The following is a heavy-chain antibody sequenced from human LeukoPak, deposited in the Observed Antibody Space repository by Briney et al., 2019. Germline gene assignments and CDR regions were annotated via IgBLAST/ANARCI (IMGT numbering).Heavy chain of an antibody. CDR2: ISSSGSTI. V-gene: IGHV3-48*04. J-gene: IGHJ4*02. Sequence: GGSLRLSCAASGFTFSSYSMNWVRQAPGKGLEWVSHISSSGSTIYYADSVKGRFTISRDNAKNSLYLQMNSLRAEDTAVYYCARRSMVRGVIDWPFAYWGQGTLVTVSS. CDR3: ARRSMVRGVIDWPFAY. D-gene: IGHD3-10*01. CDR1: GFTFSSYS.